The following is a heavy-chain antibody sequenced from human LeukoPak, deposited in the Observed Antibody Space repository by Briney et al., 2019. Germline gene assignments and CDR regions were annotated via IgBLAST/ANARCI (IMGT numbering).Heavy chain of an antibody. J-gene: IGHJ4*02. D-gene: IGHD6-13*01. CDR3: AREGVAAAGRASDY. CDR2: IYTSGST. V-gene: IGHV4-4*07. Sequence: SETLSLTCTVSGGSISSYYWSWIRQPAGKGLEWIGRIYTSGSTTYNPSLTSRVTMSVDTSKNQFSLKLSSVTAADTAVYYCAREGVAAAGRASDYWGQGTLVTVSS. CDR1: GGSISSYY.